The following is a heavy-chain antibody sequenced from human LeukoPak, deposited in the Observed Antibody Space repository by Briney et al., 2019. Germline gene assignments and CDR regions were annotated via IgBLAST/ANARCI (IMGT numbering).Heavy chain of an antibody. CDR3: ARGEFNGLDY. J-gene: IGHJ4*02. CDR1: GFTFSSYA. Sequence: GRSLRLSCAASGFTFSSYAMHWVRQAPSKGLEWVAVILYDGSNKYYADSVKGRFTISRDNSKNTLYLQMNSLRPEDTAVYYCARGEFNGLDYWGQGTLVTVSS. V-gene: IGHV3-30-3*01. CDR2: ILYDGSNK. D-gene: IGHD2-8*01.